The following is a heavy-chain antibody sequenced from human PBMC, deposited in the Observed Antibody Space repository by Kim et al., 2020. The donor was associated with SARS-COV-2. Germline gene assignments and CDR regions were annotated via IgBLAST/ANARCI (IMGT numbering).Heavy chain of an antibody. V-gene: IGHV4-31*03. D-gene: IGHD3-9*01. CDR1: GGSISSGGYY. CDR3: ARVPNYDILTGPLDY. J-gene: IGHJ4*02. CDR2: IYYSGST. Sequence: SETLSLTCTVSGGSISSGGYYWSWIRQHPGKGLEWIGYIYYSGSTYYNPSLKSRVTISVDTSKNQFSLKLSSVTAADTAVYYCARVPNYDILTGPLDYWGQGTLVTVSS.